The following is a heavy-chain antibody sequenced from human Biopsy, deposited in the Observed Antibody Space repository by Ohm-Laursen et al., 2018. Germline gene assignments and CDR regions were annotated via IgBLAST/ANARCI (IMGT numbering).Heavy chain of an antibody. V-gene: IGHV1-58*01. CDR2: IVVGSGHT. J-gene: IGHJ6*02. Sequence: SVKVSCNASGFTFISSAVQWVRQARGQRLEWIGWIVVGSGHTVYAQKFQERVTITRDMSTSTAYMELTSLRSEDTAVYYCAATSTLYYYYYAMDVWDQGTTITVSS. CDR3: AATSTLYYYYYAMDV. CDR1: GFTFISSA.